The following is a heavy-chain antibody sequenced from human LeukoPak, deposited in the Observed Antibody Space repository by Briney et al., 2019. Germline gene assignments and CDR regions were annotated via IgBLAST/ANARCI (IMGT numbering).Heavy chain of an antibody. CDR2: ISAYNGNT. V-gene: IGHV1-18*01. Sequence: ASVKVSCKASGYTFTSYGISWVRQAPGQGLEWMGWISAYNGNTSYAQKLQGRVTMTTDTSTSTAYMELRSLRSDDTAVYYCARDRVAYCGGDCYSEWFDPWGQGALVTVSS. CDR3: ARDRVAYCGGDCYSEWFDP. D-gene: IGHD2-21*02. CDR1: GYTFTSYG. J-gene: IGHJ5*02.